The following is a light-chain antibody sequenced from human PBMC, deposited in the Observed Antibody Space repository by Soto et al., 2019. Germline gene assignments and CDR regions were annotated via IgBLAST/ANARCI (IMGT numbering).Light chain of an antibody. CDR2: GAS. CDR3: QQYNSWPRT. V-gene: IGKV3-15*01. CDR1: QSVSSN. J-gene: IGKJ1*01. Sequence: EIVMTQSPATLSVSPGERATLSCRASQSVSSNLAWYQQKPGQAPRLLIYGASTMATGFPARFSGSGSGTEFTLSISSLQSGDFAVYYCQQYNSWPRTFGQGTKV.